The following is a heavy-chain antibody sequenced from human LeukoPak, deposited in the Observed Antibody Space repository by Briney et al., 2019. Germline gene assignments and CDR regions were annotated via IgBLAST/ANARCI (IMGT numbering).Heavy chain of an antibody. CDR1: GGTFSSYA. D-gene: IGHD2-21*02. V-gene: IGHV1-69*04. Sequence: ASVKVSCKASGGTFSSYAISWVRQAPGQGLEWMGRIIPILGIANYAQKFQGRVTITADKSTSTAYMELSSLRSEDTAVYYCARDRCGGDCYSTSRRNAFDIWGQGTMVTVSS. J-gene: IGHJ3*02. CDR2: IIPILGIA. CDR3: ARDRCGGDCYSTSRRNAFDI.